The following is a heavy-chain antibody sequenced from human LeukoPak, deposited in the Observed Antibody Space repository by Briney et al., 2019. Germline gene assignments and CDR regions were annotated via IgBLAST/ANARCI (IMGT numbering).Heavy chain of an antibody. CDR3: ARGPTSAEVRNWYFDL. CDR1: GGSVSAYY. D-gene: IGHD1-14*01. Sequence: SETLSLTCSVSGGSVSAYYWSWIRQPAGKGLEWIGRIYSTGDTNYNPSLKSRVTMSLDRSKKQFSLNLRSLTAADTAVYCCARGPTSAEVRNWYFDLWGRGTLVAVSS. CDR2: IYSTGDT. V-gene: IGHV4-4*07. J-gene: IGHJ2*01.